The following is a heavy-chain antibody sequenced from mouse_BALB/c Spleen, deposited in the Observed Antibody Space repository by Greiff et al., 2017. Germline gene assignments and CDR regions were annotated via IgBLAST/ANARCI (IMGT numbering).Heavy chain of an antibody. CDR2: ISSGSSTI. V-gene: IGHV5-17*02. CDR3: ARNYGNYDYYAMDY. CDR1: GFTFSSFG. D-gene: IGHD2-1*01. Sequence: EVQVVESGGGLVQPGGSRKLSCAASGFTFSSFGMHWVRQAPEKGLEWVAYISSGSSTIYYADTVKGRFTISRDNPKNTLFLQMTSLRSEDTAMYYCARNYGNYDYYAMDYWGQGTSVTVSS. J-gene: IGHJ4*01.